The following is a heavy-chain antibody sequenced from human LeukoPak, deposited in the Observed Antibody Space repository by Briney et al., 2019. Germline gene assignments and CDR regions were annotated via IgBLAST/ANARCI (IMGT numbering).Heavy chain of an antibody. CDR2: ISYEGSTT. V-gene: IGHV3-30*18. D-gene: IGHD6-13*01. CDR1: GFTFSNYG. J-gene: IGHJ1*01. Sequence: VQPRGSRTLSCAASGFTFSNYGMQWVRQAPGKGLEWVAVISYEGSTTFYADSVKGRFTISRDNSKNTLDLQMRSLRDEDTAVYYCAKEPTSYSSGWFFQDWGQGTLVTVSS. CDR3: AKEPTSYSSGWFFQD.